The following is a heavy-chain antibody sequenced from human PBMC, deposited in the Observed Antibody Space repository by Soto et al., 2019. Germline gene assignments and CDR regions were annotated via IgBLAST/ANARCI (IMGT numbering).Heavy chain of an antibody. CDR2: IYSGGYT. D-gene: IGHD3-10*01. CDR1: GFTVSNNY. Sequence: EVQLVESGGGLIQPGGSLRLSCAVSGFTVSNNYMSWVRQAPGKGLEGVSVIYSGGYTAYGDSVKGRFTISRDNSKNTLFLQKNTRGAADTALFFCATNPGGGGYWGQGTLVTVSS. V-gene: IGHV3-53*01. J-gene: IGHJ4*02. CDR3: ATNPGGGGY.